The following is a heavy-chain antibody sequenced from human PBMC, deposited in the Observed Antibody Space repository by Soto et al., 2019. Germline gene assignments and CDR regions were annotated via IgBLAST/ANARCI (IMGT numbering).Heavy chain of an antibody. Sequence: SVKVSCKASGGTFSSYTISWVRQAPGQGLEWMGRIIPILGIANYAQKFQGRVTITADKSTSTAYMELSSLRSEDTAVYYCARDYGGTYGMDVWGQGTTVTVSS. CDR2: IIPILGIA. D-gene: IGHD3-10*01. V-gene: IGHV1-69*04. CDR3: ARDYGGTYGMDV. CDR1: GGTFSSYT. J-gene: IGHJ6*02.